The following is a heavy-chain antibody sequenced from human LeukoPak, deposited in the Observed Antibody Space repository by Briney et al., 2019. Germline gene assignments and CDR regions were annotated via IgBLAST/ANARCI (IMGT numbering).Heavy chain of an antibody. J-gene: IGHJ6*03. CDR1: GFTSSDHY. D-gene: IGHD2-2*01. Sequence: GGSLRLSCAVSGFTSSDHYMDWVRQAPGKGLEWVGRTKNKADSYTTEFAASVKGRFTISRDDSKNSLYLQMNSLKTEGTAVYYCASLGYCGITSCYGYYYMDVWGEGTTVTVSS. CDR3: ASLGYCGITSCYGYYYMDV. CDR2: TKNKADSYTT. V-gene: IGHV3-72*01.